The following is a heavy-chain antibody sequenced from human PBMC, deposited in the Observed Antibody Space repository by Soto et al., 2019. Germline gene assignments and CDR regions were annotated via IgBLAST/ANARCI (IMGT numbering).Heavy chain of an antibody. CDR2: FDPEDGET. CDR3: ATSYYDFWSGFFDP. V-gene: IGHV1-24*01. D-gene: IGHD3-3*01. CDR1: GYTLTELS. J-gene: IGHJ5*02. Sequence: ASVKVSCKVSGYTLTELSMHWVRQAPGKGLEWMGGFDPEDGETIYAQKFQGRVTMTEDTSTDTAYMELSSLRSEDTAVYYCATSYYDFWSGFFDPWGQRTLVTVSS.